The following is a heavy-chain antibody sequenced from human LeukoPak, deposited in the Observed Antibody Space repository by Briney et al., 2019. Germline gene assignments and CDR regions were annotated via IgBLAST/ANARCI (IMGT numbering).Heavy chain of an antibody. CDR3: ARHIYYDSSGYYWADYYGMDV. Sequence: PSETLSLTCAVYGGSFSGYYWSWIRQPPGKGLEWIGYIYYSGSTNYNPSLKSRVTISVGTSKNQFSLKLSSVTAADTAVYYCARHIYYDSSGYYWADYYGMDVWGQGTTVTVSS. CDR2: IYYSGST. J-gene: IGHJ6*02. D-gene: IGHD3-22*01. CDR1: GGSFSGYY. V-gene: IGHV4-59*08.